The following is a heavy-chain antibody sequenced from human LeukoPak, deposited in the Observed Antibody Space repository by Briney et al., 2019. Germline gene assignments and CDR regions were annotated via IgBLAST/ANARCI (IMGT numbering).Heavy chain of an antibody. J-gene: IGHJ5*02. CDR1: GYTFTGYY. V-gene: IGHV1-2*02. Sequence: GASVKVSCKASGYTFTGYYMHWVRQAPGQGLEWMGWINPNSGGTNYAQKFQGRVTMTRDISTSTDYMELTSLTSDDTAMYYCARDNSVGETAWWFDPWGQGTLVTVSS. CDR2: INPNSGGT. CDR3: ARDNSVGETAWWFDP. D-gene: IGHD1-26*01.